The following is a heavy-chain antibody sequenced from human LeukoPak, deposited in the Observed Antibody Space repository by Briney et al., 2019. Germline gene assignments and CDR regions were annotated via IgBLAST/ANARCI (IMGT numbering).Heavy chain of an antibody. CDR1: GGTFSSYA. V-gene: IGHV1-46*01. D-gene: IGHD2-2*01. Sequence: ASVKVSCKASGGTFSSYAISWVRQAPGQGLEWMGIINPSGGSTSYAQKFQGRVTMTRDTSTSTVYMELSSLRSEDTAVYYCARDKEREVPAAMSMIQATTSNSGTRWGWFDPWGQGTLVTVSS. CDR3: ARDKEREVPAAMSMIQATTSNSGTRWGWFDP. J-gene: IGHJ5*02. CDR2: INPSGGST.